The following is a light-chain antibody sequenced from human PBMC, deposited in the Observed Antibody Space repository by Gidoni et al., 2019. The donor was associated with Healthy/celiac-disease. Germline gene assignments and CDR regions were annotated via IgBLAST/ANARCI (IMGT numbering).Light chain of an antibody. Sequence: DIQMTQSPSSLSESVGDRVTITCRASQSISSYLNWYQQKPGKAPKLLIYAAASLQSGVPSRFSGSGSGTDVTLTISSLQPEEVATFYCQQSYSTPLTFGGGTKVEIK. CDR3: QQSYSTPLT. J-gene: IGKJ4*01. CDR2: AAA. CDR1: QSISSY. V-gene: IGKV1-39*01.